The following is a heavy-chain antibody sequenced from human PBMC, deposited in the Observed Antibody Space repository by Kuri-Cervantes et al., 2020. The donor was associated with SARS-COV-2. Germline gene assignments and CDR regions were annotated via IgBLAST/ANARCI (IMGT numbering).Heavy chain of an antibody. J-gene: IGHJ4*02. CDR1: GLTVGSNY. Sequence: GGSLRLSCAASGLTVGSNYMSWVRQAPGKGLEWVSIIYGGGSTYYADSVKDRFTFSRDNSKNTLYLQMNSLRAEDTAVYYCARGYEARYSSSWYLDYWGQGTLVTVSS. D-gene: IGHD6-13*01. CDR3: ARGYEARYSSSWYLDY. V-gene: IGHV3-53*01. CDR2: IYGGGST.